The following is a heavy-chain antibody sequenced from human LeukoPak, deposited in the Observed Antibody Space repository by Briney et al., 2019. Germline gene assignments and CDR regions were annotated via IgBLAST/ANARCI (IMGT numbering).Heavy chain of an antibody. V-gene: IGHV3-30*03. J-gene: IGHJ4*02. CDR1: GFTFSTYW. D-gene: IGHD3-10*01. CDR2: TSSDLNVK. Sequence: GGSLRLSCSASGFTFSTYWMSWVRQAPGKGLEWVAVTSSDLNVKLYADSVKGRFTISRDNSRSTLYLQMNSLRPEDTAIYYCAREGYYGSGSPPSLYFDYWGQGTLVTVSS. CDR3: AREGYYGSGSPPSLYFDY.